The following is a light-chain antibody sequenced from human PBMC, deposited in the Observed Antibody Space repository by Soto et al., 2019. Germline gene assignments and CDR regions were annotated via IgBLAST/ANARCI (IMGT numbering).Light chain of an antibody. CDR3: QQRHNWPIT. CDR1: QSISRW. Sequence: DIQMTQSPSTLSASVGDRVTISCRASQSISRWLAWYQQKPGKAPNLLIYDASSLQSGVPSRFSGIGSGTDFTLTISSLEPEDFGVYYCQQRHNWPITFGQGTRLEIK. CDR2: DAS. V-gene: IGKV1-5*01. J-gene: IGKJ5*01.